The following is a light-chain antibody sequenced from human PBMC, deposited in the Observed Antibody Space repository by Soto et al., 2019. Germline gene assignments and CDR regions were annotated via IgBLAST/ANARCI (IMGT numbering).Light chain of an antibody. CDR1: QSVTRSN. J-gene: IGKJ2*01. Sequence: EIVLTQSPGTLSLFPGERATLSCRASQSVTRSNLAWYQRKPGQAPRLLFYAATSRATGISDRFSGSGSGTDFTLSISRLEPEDSAVYYCQQFGSSPYAIGQGTKLEIK. CDR3: QQFGSSPYA. CDR2: AAT. V-gene: IGKV3-20*01.